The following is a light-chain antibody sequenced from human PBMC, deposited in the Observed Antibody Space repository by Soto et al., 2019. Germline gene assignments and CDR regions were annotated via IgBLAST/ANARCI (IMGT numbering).Light chain of an antibody. V-gene: IGKV1-5*03. J-gene: IGKJ1*01. Sequence: DIQMTQSPSTLSASVGDRVTITCRASQSITDWLAWYQQKPGKAPKFLIYKASNLEGGVPSRFSGSGSGTAFTLTISSVQPDDVATYYCQYWDDYSWTFGQGTKVEIK. CDR2: KAS. CDR3: QYWDDYSWT. CDR1: QSITDW.